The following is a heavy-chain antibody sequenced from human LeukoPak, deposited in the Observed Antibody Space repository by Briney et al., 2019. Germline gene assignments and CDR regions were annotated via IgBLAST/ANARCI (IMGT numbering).Heavy chain of an antibody. D-gene: IGHD1-14*01. V-gene: IGHV3-21*01. CDR1: GFTFSSYS. CDR3: ARGASEIPDY. CDR2: ISSSSSYI. J-gene: IGHJ4*02. Sequence: AGGSLRLSCAASGFTFSSYSMNWVRQAPGKGLECVSSISSSSSYIYYADSVKGRFTISRDNAKNSLYLQMNSLRAEDTAVYYCARGASEIPDYWGQGTLVTVSS.